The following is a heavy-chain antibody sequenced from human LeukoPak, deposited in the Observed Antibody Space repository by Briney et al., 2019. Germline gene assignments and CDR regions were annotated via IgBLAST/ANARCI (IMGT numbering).Heavy chain of an antibody. D-gene: IGHD2-2*01. CDR2: IIPIFGTA. V-gene: IGHV1-69*01. CDR3: ARSAVSYCSSTSCPFYY. CDR1: GGTFSSYA. J-gene: IGHJ4*02. Sequence: ASVKVSCKASGGTFSSYAISLVRQAPGQGLEWMGGIIPIFGTANYAQKFQGRVTITADESTSTAYMELSSLRSEDTAVYYCARSAVSYCSSTSCPFYYWGQGTLVTVSS.